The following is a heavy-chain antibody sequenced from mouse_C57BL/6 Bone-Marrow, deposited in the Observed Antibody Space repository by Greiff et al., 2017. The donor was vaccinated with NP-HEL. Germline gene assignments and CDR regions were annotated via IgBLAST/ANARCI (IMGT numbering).Heavy chain of an antibody. CDR3: ARKLGRSYYCDY. D-gene: IGHD4-1*01. CDR2: IDPSDSYT. V-gene: IGHV1-69*01. J-gene: IGHJ2*01. CDR1: GYTFTSYW. Sequence: QVQLQQSGAELVMPGASVKLSCKASGYTFTSYWMHWVKQRPGQGLEWIGEIDPSDSYTNYNQKFKGKSTLTVDKSSSTAYMQLSSLTSEDSAVYYCARKLGRSYYCDYWGQGTTLTVSS.